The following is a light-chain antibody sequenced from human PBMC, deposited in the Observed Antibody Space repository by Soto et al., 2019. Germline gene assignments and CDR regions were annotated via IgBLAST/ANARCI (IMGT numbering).Light chain of an antibody. J-gene: IGKJ5*01. Sequence: DIQLSQSPSAGATAVGDRFTIAVRASQGISSWLAWYQQKPGKAPKLLIYAASSLQSGVPSRFSGSGSGTDFTLTISSLQPEDFATYYCQQSYSTPRTFGQGTRLEIK. CDR1: QGISSW. CDR3: QQSYSTPRT. CDR2: AAS. V-gene: IGKV1-12*01.